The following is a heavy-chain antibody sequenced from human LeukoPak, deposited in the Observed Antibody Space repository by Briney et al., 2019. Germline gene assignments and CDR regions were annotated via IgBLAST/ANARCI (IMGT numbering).Heavy chain of an antibody. CDR2: IYYSGST. J-gene: IGHJ4*02. CDR3: VRRHHYDSSGYYGY. CDR1: GGSISSSSHY. Sequence: PSETLSLTCTVSGGSISSSSHYWGWIRQPPGKGLEWSGSIYYSGSTYYNPSLKSRVTISVDTSKNQFSLKLSSVTAADTAVYYCVRRHHYDSSGYYGYWGQGTLVTVSS. D-gene: IGHD3-22*01. V-gene: IGHV4-39*01.